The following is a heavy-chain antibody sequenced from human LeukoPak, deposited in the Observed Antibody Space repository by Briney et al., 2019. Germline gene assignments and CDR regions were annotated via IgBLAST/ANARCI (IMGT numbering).Heavy chain of an antibody. CDR2: IYSGGST. J-gene: IGHJ4*02. D-gene: IGHD5-24*01. V-gene: IGHV3-53*05. Sequence: GGSLRLSCAASGFTVSSNYMSWVRQAPGKGLEWVSVIYSGGSTYYADSVKGRFTISRDNSKNTLYLQMNSLRAEDTAVYYCAKDRGMATIISSGFDYWGQGTLVTVSS. CDR1: GFTVSSNY. CDR3: AKDRGMATIISSGFDY.